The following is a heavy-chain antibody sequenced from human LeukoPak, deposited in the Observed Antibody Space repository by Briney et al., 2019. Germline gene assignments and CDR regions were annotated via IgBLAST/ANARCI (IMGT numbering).Heavy chain of an antibody. CDR2: ISYDGNDK. CDR1: GFTFSTYG. CDR3: AKSTATAGYYLDY. J-gene: IGHJ4*02. Sequence: GGSLGLSCAASGFTFSTYGMHWVRQAPGKGLEWVAIISYDGNDKDYADSVRCRFTISRDNSKNTLYLQMNSLRGEDTAVYYCAKSTATAGYYLDYWGQGILVTVSS. D-gene: IGHD6-25*01. V-gene: IGHV3-30*18.